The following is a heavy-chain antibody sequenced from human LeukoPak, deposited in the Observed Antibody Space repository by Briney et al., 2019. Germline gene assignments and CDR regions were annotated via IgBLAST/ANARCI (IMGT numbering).Heavy chain of an antibody. J-gene: IGHJ4*02. V-gene: IGHV3-53*01. Sequence: GGSLRPSCAASGFTVSSNYMSWVRQAPGKGLEWVSVIYSGGSTYYADSVKGRFTISRDNSKNTLYLQMNSLRAEDTAVYYCARDRYGGTDYWGQGTLVTVSS. D-gene: IGHD4-23*01. CDR2: IYSGGST. CDR1: GFTVSSNY. CDR3: ARDRYGGTDY.